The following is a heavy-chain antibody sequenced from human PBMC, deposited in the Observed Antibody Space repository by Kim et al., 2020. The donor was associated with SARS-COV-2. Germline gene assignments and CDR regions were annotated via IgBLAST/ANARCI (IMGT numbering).Heavy chain of an antibody. CDR3: AKLSSNWFGDYYCDY. Sequence: SVKGRFTISRDNAKNSLYLQMNSLRPEDTALYYCAKLSSNWFGDYYCDYWGQGTLVTVSS. V-gene: IGHV3-9*01. D-gene: IGHD3-10*01. J-gene: IGHJ4*02.